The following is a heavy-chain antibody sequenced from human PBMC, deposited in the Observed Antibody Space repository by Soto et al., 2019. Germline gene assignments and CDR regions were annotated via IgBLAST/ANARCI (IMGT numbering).Heavy chain of an antibody. V-gene: IGHV4-39*01. CDR2: IYYIGST. D-gene: IGHD1-26*01. CDR3: ARPNEGATGAFDI. J-gene: IGHJ3*02. Sequence: PEDLRDRCTVSGGFIRPSCYYGGWIRPPPGKGLEWIGSIYYIGSTYYNPSRKSRVTISVDTSKNQFSLKLSSVTAADTAVYYCARPNEGATGAFDIWGQGRMVT. CDR1: GGFIRPSCYY.